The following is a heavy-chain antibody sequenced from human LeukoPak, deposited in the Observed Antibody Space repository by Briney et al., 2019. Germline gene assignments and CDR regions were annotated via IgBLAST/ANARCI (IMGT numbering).Heavy chain of an antibody. CDR1: GFTFSSYE. J-gene: IGHJ4*02. V-gene: IGHV3-48*03. CDR2: ISSRGRTI. Sequence: PGGSLRLSCAASGFTFSSYEMNWGRQAPGKGLEWVSYISSRGRTIYYADSVKGRFTMSRDNAKNSLYLQMNSLRAEDTAVYYCARDSNWSPDYWGQGTLVTVSS. CDR3: ARDSNWSPDY. D-gene: IGHD1-1*01.